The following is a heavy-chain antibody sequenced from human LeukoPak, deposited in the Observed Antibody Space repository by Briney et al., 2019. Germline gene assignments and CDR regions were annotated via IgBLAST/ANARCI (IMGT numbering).Heavy chain of an antibody. Sequence: GGSLTLSCSASRFTFSNTWMGWDRQGPGKGLEWGGRIKSKAEGGTTNNAATVKARFTISRDTSKNTLYIQMNSLKTEYTSVYYCATDGSGTAFDYWGQGTLVIVSS. CDR2: IKSKAEGGTT. CDR1: RFTFSNTW. V-gene: IGHV3-15*01. D-gene: IGHD1-7*01. CDR3: ATDGSGTAFDY. J-gene: IGHJ4*02.